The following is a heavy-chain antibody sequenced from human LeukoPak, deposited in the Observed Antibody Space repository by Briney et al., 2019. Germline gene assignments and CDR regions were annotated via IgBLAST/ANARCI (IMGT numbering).Heavy chain of an antibody. Sequence: GGSLRLSCAGSGFAFSDYWMSWLRQAPGKGPEWVANIKKDGSETYYADSVKGRFTISRDNAKNLLSPQMRSLRVEDTAVYYCARDGDTSGYSDWGQGTLVTVSS. CDR3: ARDGDTSGYSD. V-gene: IGHV3-7*01. J-gene: IGHJ4*02. CDR2: IKKDGSET. CDR1: GFAFSDYW. D-gene: IGHD5-12*01.